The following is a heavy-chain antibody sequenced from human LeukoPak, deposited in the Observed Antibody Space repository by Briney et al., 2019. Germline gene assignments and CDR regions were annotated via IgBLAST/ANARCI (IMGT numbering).Heavy chain of an antibody. CDR3: ARDWVDSSGYYYGAFDI. Sequence: GGSLRLSCAASGFTFSSYWMSWVRQAPGKGLEGVANIKQDGSEKYYVDSVKGGFTISRDNAKNSLYLQMNSLRAEDTAVYYCARDWVDSSGYYYGAFDIWGQGTMVTVSS. J-gene: IGHJ3*02. V-gene: IGHV3-7*01. CDR1: GFTFSSYW. D-gene: IGHD3-22*01. CDR2: IKQDGSEK.